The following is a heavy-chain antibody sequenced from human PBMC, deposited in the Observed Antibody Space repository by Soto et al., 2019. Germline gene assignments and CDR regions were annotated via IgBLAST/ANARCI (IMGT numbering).Heavy chain of an antibody. V-gene: IGHV1-18*01. CDR1: GYTFINYG. D-gene: IGHD3-10*01. J-gene: IGHJ6*02. Sequence: QVQLVQSGAEVKKPGASVKVSCKASGYTFINYGITWVRQAPGQGLEWMGWISDYNGNTYYGKKFQGRVTMTTDTATRTAYMALKSLGSDDTAVYYCAREGYYSGSGTYSPPRYYGMDVWGQGTTVTVSS. CDR3: AREGYYSGSGTYSPPRYYGMDV. CDR2: ISDYNGNT.